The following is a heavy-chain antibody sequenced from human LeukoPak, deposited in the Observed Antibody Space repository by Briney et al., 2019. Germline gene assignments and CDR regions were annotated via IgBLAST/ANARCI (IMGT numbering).Heavy chain of an antibody. CDR2: IYNSGTT. Sequence: SETLSLTCTVSGGSISSHFWSWIRQPPGKGLEWIGNIYNSGTTNYNPSLNSRVTMSVDTSKNQFSLKLSSVTAADTAVYYCARGVSYYDSSGYYNEYFQHWGQGTLVTVSS. V-gene: IGHV4-59*08. CDR1: GGSISSHF. D-gene: IGHD3-22*01. J-gene: IGHJ1*01. CDR3: ARGVSYYDSSGYYNEYFQH.